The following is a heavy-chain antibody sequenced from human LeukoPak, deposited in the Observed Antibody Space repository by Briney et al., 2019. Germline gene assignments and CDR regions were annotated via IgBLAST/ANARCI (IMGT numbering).Heavy chain of an antibody. J-gene: IGHJ4*02. Sequence: GGSLRLSCTASGFTFSSNWMTWVRQAPGKGLEWVANINQDGGGKYHVDSVKGRFTISRDNAKNSLYLQMNSLRAEDTAVYYCARNYDWGQGTLVTVSS. CDR2: INQDGGGK. V-gene: IGHV3-7*04. D-gene: IGHD3-10*01. CDR3: ARNYD. CDR1: GFTFSSNW.